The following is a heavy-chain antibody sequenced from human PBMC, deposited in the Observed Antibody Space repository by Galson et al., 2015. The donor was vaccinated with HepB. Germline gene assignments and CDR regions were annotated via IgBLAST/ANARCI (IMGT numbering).Heavy chain of an antibody. J-gene: IGHJ4*02. CDR3: TTEPEWLLMGY. V-gene: IGHV3-15*07. CDR1: GFTFSNAW. D-gene: IGHD3-3*01. Sequence: SLRLSCAASGFTFSNAWMNWVRQAPGKGLEWAGRIKSKTDGGTTDYAAPVKGRFTISRDDSKNTLYLQMNSLKTEDTAVYYCTTEPEWLLMGYWGQGTLVTVSS. CDR2: IKSKTDGGTT.